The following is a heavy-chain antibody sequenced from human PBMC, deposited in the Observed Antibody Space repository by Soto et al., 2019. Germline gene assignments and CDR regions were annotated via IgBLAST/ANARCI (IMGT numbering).Heavy chain of an antibody. CDR3: AREETAWPLAYGLDV. D-gene: IGHD2-21*02. J-gene: IGHJ6*02. CDR2: ITRNSDI. V-gene: IGHV3-21*01. CDR1: GFTFSSYS. Sequence: PWGSLRLSCAASGFTFSSYSIHWVRQAPGKGLEWVSAITRNSDIYYADSVKGRFTISRDNAQNSVSLQMNSLRAEDTAVYYCAREETAWPLAYGLDVWGQGTTVTVSS.